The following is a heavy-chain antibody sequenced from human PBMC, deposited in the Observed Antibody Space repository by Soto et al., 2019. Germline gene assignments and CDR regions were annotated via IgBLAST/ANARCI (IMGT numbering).Heavy chain of an antibody. CDR1: GGTFSSYA. V-gene: IGHV1-69*06. CDR3: ARDLRNGYYDFWSGYSAYYYGMDV. Sequence: SVKVSCKASGGTFSSYAISWVRQAPGQGLEWMGGIIPIFGTANYAQKFQGRVTITADKSTSTAYMELSSLRSEDTAVYYCARDLRNGYYDFWSGYSAYYYGMDVWGDVTTVPV. CDR2: IIPIFGTA. D-gene: IGHD3-3*01. J-gene: IGHJ6*02.